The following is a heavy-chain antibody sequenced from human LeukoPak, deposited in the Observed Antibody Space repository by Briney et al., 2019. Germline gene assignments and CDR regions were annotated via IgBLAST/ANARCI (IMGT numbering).Heavy chain of an antibody. Sequence: SETLSLTCAVSGGSISSSNWWSWVRQPPGKGLEWIGEIYHSGSTNYNPSLKSRVTISVDTSKNQFSLKLSSVTAADTAVYYCARRSAVAGNGYWYFDLWGRGTLVTVSS. D-gene: IGHD6-19*01. CDR2: IYHSGST. J-gene: IGHJ2*01. CDR3: ARRSAVAGNGYWYFDL. V-gene: IGHV4-4*02. CDR1: GGSISSSNW.